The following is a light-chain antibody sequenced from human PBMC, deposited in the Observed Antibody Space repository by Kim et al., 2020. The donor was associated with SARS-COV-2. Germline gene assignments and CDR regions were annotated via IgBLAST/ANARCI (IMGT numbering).Light chain of an antibody. CDR3: QVWDRSTL. Sequence: SYELTQPLSLSVALGQTARITCGGNNIESKNVHWYQQKPGQAPVLVIYRDSIQPSGIPERFSGSNSGNTATLTISRAQAGDEAEYYCQVWDRSTLFGGGT. V-gene: IGLV3-9*01. CDR2: RDS. J-gene: IGLJ3*02. CDR1: NIESKN.